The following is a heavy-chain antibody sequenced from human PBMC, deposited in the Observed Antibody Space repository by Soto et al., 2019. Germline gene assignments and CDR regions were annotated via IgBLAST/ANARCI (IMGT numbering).Heavy chain of an antibody. CDR1: GYTFTSYA. J-gene: IGHJ6*02. D-gene: IGHD2-15*01. Sequence: ASVKVSCKASGYTFTSYAMNWVRQAPGQGLEWMGWINTNTGNPTYAQGSTGRFVFSLDTSVSTAYLQICSLKAEDTAVYYCARGYCSGGSCYEYYYYYGMDVWGQGTTVTVSS. CDR2: INTNTGNP. CDR3: ARGYCSGGSCYEYYYYYGMDV. V-gene: IGHV7-4-1*01.